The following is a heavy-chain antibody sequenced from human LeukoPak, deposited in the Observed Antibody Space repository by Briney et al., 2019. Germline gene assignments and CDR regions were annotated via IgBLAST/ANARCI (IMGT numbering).Heavy chain of an antibody. CDR2: IHYSGST. V-gene: IGHV4-59*08. J-gene: IGHJ4*02. CDR1: GGSISSYY. Sequence: SETLSLTCTVSGGSISSYYWSWIRQPPGQGLEWIGSIHYSGSTTYNPYLKSRATISVDTSKNQFSLKLSSVTAADTAVYYCARRLGGTSTGFDYWGQGTLVTVSS. CDR3: ARRLGGTSTGFDY. D-gene: IGHD2-2*01.